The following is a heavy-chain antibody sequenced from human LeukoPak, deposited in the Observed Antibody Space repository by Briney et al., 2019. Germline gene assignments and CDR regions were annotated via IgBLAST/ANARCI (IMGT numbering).Heavy chain of an antibody. J-gene: IGHJ4*02. V-gene: IGHV3-74*01. CDR3: AKIPDDPNRFDY. CDR2: ISGDGRNI. CDR1: GFTFSSYW. Sequence: PGGSLRLSCVASGFTFSSYWMHWVRQDPRKGLVWVSRISGDGRNINYADSVRGRFTISRDNAKNTLYLQMNSLRAEDTAVYRCAKIPDDPNRFDYWGQGTLVTVSS. D-gene: IGHD5-24*01.